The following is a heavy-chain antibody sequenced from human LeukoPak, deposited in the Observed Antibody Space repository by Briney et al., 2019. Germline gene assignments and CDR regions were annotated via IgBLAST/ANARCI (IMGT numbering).Heavy chain of an antibody. CDR2: IYDSGST. Sequence: SETLSLTCTVSGGSISSSSYYWGWVRQPPGKGLEWIGSIYDSGSTNYNPSLKRRVTISVDKSKNQFSLKLRSVTAADTAVYYCATALVYGDYNYWGQGTPVTVSS. D-gene: IGHD4-17*01. CDR3: ATALVYGDYNY. V-gene: IGHV4-39*07. J-gene: IGHJ4*02. CDR1: GGSISSSSYY.